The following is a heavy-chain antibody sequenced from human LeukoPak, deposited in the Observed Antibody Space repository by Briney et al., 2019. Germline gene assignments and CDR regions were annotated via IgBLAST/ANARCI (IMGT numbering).Heavy chain of an antibody. CDR3: ARSSGWYG. CDR1: GFTFSSYS. CDR2: IRSSSSTI. Sequence: GGSLRLSCAASGFTFSSYSMNWVRQAPGKGLEWVSYIRSSSSTIYYADSVKGRLTNSRDNAKNSLYLQMNSLRAEDTAVYYCARSSGWYGWGQGTLVTVSS. D-gene: IGHD6-19*01. J-gene: IGHJ4*02. V-gene: IGHV3-48*01.